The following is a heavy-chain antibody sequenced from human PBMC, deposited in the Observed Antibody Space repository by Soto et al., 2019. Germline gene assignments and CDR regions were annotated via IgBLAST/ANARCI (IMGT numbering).Heavy chain of an antibody. CDR1: GYTLTELS. D-gene: IGHD3-10*01. Sequence: ASVKVSCKVSGYTLTELSMHWVRQAPGKGLEWMGGFDSEDGETIYAQKFQGRVTMTEDTSTDTAYMELSSLRSEDTAVYYCARGMIWFGELYYYYYYMDVWGKGTTVTVSS. CDR3: ARGMIWFGELYYYYYYMDV. CDR2: FDSEDGET. V-gene: IGHV1-24*01. J-gene: IGHJ6*03.